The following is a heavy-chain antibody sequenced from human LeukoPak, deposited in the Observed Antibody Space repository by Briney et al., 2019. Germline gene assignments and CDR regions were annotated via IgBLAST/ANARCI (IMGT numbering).Heavy chain of an antibody. J-gene: IGHJ4*02. CDR3: ARGRLRSDFDY. Sequence: SETLSLTCTVSGASISGCYWSWIRQPPGKGLEWIGYIYYSGSTNYNPSLKSRVTISVDTSKNQFSLKLSSVTAADTAVYYCARGRLRSDFDYWGQGTLVTVSS. CDR2: IYYSGST. CDR1: GASISGCY. V-gene: IGHV4-59*01. D-gene: IGHD3-10*02.